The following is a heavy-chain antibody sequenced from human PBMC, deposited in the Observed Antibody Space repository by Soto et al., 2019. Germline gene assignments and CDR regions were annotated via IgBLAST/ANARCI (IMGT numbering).Heavy chain of an antibody. CDR3: ARAYYDSSGYPVVDY. CDR1: GGTFSSYA. Sequence: SVKVSCKASGGTFSSYAISWVRQAPGQGLEWMGGIIPIFGTANYAQKFQGRVTITADKSTSTAYMELSSLRSEDTAVYYCARAYYDSSGYPVVDYWGQGTLVTVSS. D-gene: IGHD3-22*01. J-gene: IGHJ4*02. CDR2: IIPIFGTA. V-gene: IGHV1-69*06.